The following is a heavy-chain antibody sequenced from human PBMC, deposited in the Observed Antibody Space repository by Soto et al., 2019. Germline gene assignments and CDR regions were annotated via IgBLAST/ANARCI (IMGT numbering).Heavy chain of an antibody. J-gene: IGHJ6*03. V-gene: IGHV4-59*08. CDR3: ARRLGYCSGGSCYRGDYNYYMDV. Sequence: SETLSLTYTVSGGSISSYYWSWIRQPPGKGLEWIGYIYYSGSTNYNPSLKSRVTISVDTSKNQFSLKLSSVTAADTAVYYCARRLGYCSGGSCYRGDYNYYMDVWGKGTTVTVSS. CDR2: IYYSGST. CDR1: GGSISSYY. D-gene: IGHD2-15*01.